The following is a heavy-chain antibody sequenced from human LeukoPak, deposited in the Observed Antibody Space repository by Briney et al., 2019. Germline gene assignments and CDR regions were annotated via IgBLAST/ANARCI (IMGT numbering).Heavy chain of an antibody. CDR2: ISWNSGSI. CDR3: AKDRIAVAGGYFDL. Sequence: PGGSLRLSCAASGFTFDDYAMHWVRQAPGKGLEWVSGISWNSGSIGYADSVKGRFTISRDNAKSSLYLQMNSLRAEDTALYYCAKDRIAVAGGYFDLWGRGTLVTVSS. CDR1: GFTFDDYA. J-gene: IGHJ2*01. V-gene: IGHV3-9*01. D-gene: IGHD6-19*01.